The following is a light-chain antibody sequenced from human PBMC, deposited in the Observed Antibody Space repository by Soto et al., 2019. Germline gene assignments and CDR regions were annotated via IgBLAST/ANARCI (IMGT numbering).Light chain of an antibody. CDR1: SSDVGGYNY. J-gene: IGLJ1*01. Sequence: SVLTQPASVSGSPGQSITISCTGTSSDVGGYNYVSWYQQHPGKAPKLMIYEVSNRPSGVSNRFSGSKSGNTASLTISGLQAEDEADYYCSSYTSSSTAYVFGTGTKVTLL. V-gene: IGLV2-14*01. CDR2: EVS. CDR3: SSYTSSSTAYV.